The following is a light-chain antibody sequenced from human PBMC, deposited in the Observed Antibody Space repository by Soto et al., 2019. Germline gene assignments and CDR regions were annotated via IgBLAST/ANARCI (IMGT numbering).Light chain of an antibody. CDR3: CSYAGSYTFGVV. CDR1: SSDVGGYNY. Sequence: QSALTQPRSVSGSPGQSVTISCTRTSSDVGGYNYVSWYQQHPGKAPKLMIYDVSKRPSGVPDRFSGSKSGNTASLTISGLQAEDEADYYCCSYAGSYTFGVVFGGGTKLTVL. V-gene: IGLV2-11*01. CDR2: DVS. J-gene: IGLJ2*01.